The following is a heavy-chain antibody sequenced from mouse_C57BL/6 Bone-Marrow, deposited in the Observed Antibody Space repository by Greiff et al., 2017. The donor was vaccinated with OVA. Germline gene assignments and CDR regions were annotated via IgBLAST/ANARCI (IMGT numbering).Heavy chain of an antibody. CDR3: TLAYYYGSSYDWYFDV. J-gene: IGHJ1*03. D-gene: IGHD1-1*01. Sequence: EVKLEESGGGLVQPGGSMKLSCVASGFTFSNYWMNWVRQSPEKGLEWVAQIRLKSDNYATHYAESVKGRFTISRDDSKSSVYLQMNNLRAEDTGIYYCTLAYYYGSSYDWYFDVWGTGTTVTVSS. CDR2: IRLKSDNYAT. V-gene: IGHV6-3*01. CDR1: GFTFSNYW.